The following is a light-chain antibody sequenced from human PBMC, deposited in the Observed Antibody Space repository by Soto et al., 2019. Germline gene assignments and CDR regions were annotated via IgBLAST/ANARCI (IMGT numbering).Light chain of an antibody. CDR3: QQYNNLPPIT. CDR1: PSVSSN. J-gene: IGKJ3*01. Sequence: EIVMPQSPATLSVSPGERATLSCRASPSVSSNLAWYQQKPGQAPRLLLYGASTRATGIPARFSGSGSGTECTLTISSLQSEDFAVYYCQQYNNLPPITFGPGTKVDIK. CDR2: GAS. V-gene: IGKV3-15*01.